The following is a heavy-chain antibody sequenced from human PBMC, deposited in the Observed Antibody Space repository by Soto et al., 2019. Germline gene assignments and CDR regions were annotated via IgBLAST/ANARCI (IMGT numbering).Heavy chain of an antibody. D-gene: IGHD2-2*01. CDR2: INAGNGNT. J-gene: IGHJ3*02. Sequence: QVQLVQSGAEVKKPGASVKVSCKASGYTFTSYAMHWVRQAPGQRLEWMGWINAGNGNTKYSQKFQGRVTITRDTSASTAYMELSSLRSEDTAVYYCARGGLWVVVPAAMEFFGAFDIWGQGTMVTVSS. CDR1: GYTFTSYA. V-gene: IGHV1-3*01. CDR3: ARGGLWVVVPAAMEFFGAFDI.